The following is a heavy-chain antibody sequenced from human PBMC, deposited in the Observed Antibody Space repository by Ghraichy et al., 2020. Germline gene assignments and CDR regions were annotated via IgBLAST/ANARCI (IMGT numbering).Heavy chain of an antibody. V-gene: IGHV3-11*04. CDR3: AREWLRDPYDLLTGYYRFYSVY. D-gene: IGHD3-9*01. CDR1: KFSFSDHY. J-gene: IGHJ4*02. CDR2: ISANGYVI. Sequence: GGSLRLSCVASKFSFSDHYMSWVRQAPGKGLEWISYISANGYVINYADSVKGRFTISRDNAKNSLYLQMNSLRAEDTAVYYCAREWLRDPYDLLTGYYRFYSVYGGQCALVTVSS.